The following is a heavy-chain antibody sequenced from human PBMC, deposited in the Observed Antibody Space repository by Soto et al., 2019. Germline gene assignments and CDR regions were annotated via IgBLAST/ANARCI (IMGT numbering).Heavy chain of an antibody. J-gene: IGHJ2*01. CDR1: GGTFSSYA. D-gene: IGHD3-22*01. V-gene: IGHV1-69*13. CDR2: IIPIFGTA. CDR3: ARDEVPYYYDSSGSGYFDL. Sequence: SVKVSCKASGGTFSSYAISWVRQAPGQGLEWMGGIIPIFGTANYAQKFQGRVTITADESTSTAYMELSSLRSEDTAVYYCARDEVPYYYDSSGSGYFDLWGRGTLVTVSS.